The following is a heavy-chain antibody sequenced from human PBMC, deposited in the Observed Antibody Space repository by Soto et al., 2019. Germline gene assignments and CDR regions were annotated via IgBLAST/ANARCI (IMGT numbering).Heavy chain of an antibody. Sequence: SETLSLTCTVSGGSISSSSYYWGWIRQPPGKGLEWIGSIYYSGSTYYNPSLKSRVTISVDTSKNQFSLKLSSVTAADTAVYYCARHLGQWLVHYFRPSWFDPWGQGTLVTVSS. CDR2: IYYSGST. CDR1: GGSISSSSYY. V-gene: IGHV4-39*01. J-gene: IGHJ5*02. D-gene: IGHD6-19*01. CDR3: ARHLGQWLVHYFRPSWFDP.